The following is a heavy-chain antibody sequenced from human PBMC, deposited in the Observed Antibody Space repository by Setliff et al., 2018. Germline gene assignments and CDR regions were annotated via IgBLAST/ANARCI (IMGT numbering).Heavy chain of an antibody. V-gene: IGHV4-39*01. D-gene: IGHD1-1*01. CDR2: IHYSGNT. CDR1: GFSINSGTHF. CDR3: ARTGTYRYFDY. J-gene: IGHJ4*02. Sequence: SETLSLTCTVSGFSINSGTHFWGWIRQPPGKGLEWIGRIHYSGNTYYNAPLKSRVIISVDTAQNQFSLSLSSVTAADTAVYYCARTGTYRYFDYWGQGTLVTSPQ.